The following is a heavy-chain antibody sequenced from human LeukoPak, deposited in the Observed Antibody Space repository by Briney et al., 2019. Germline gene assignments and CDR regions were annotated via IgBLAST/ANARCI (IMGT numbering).Heavy chain of an antibody. CDR1: GFTFSSYG. CDR3: AKDIVGATIENPY. J-gene: IGHJ4*02. V-gene: IGHV3-33*06. CDR2: IWYDGSNK. D-gene: IGHD1-26*01. Sequence: GGSLRLSCAASGFTFSSYGLHWVRQAPGKGLEWVAVIWYDGSNKYYADSVKGRFTISRDNSKNTLYLQMNSLRAEDTAVYYCAKDIVGATIENPYWGQGTLVTVSS.